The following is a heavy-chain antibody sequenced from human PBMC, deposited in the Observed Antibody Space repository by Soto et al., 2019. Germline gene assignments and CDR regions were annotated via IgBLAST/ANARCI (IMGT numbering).Heavy chain of an antibody. D-gene: IGHD3-9*01. CDR1: GLTFSSYS. V-gene: IGHV3-21*01. Sequence: GGSLRLSCAASGLTFSSYSMNWVRQAPGKGLEWVSSISSSSSYIYYADSVKGRFTISRDNAKNSLYLQMNSLRAEDTAVYYCAGDIPYFDWLLYFDYWGQGTLVTVSS. J-gene: IGHJ4*02. CDR2: ISSSSSYI. CDR3: AGDIPYFDWLLYFDY.